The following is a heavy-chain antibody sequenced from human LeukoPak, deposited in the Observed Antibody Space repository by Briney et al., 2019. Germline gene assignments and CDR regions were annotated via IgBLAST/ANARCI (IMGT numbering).Heavy chain of an antibody. J-gene: IGHJ4*02. V-gene: IGHV3-23*01. CDR1: GFTFSSYS. Sequence: PGGSLRLSCAASGFTFSSYSMNWVRQAPGKGLEWVSAISGSGGSTYYADSVKGRFTISRDNSKNTLYLQMNSLRAEDTAVYYCAKGEYAAAAGDFDYWGQGTLVTVSS. D-gene: IGHD6-13*01. CDR2: ISGSGGST. CDR3: AKGEYAAAAGDFDY.